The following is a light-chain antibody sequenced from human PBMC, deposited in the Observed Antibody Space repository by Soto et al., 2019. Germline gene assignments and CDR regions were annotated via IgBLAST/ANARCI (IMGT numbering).Light chain of an antibody. J-gene: IGLJ3*02. Sequence: QSVLTQPPSASGTPGQRVTISCSGSNSNIGSNTVNWYQQHPGKAPKLMIYEVSRRPSGVSHRFSGSKSGNTASLTISGLQAEDEADYYCNSYTSSSTWVFGGGTKVTVL. CDR1: NSNIGSNT. CDR3: NSYTSSSTWV. CDR2: EVS. V-gene: IGLV2-14*01.